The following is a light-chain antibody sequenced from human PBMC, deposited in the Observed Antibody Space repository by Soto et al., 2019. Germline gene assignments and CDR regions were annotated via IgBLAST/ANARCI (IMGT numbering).Light chain of an antibody. V-gene: IGLV3-21*02. J-gene: IGLJ1*01. CDR2: DDD. CDR3: QVWDISSDHHV. CDR1: DIARKT. Sequence: SYELTQPPSVSVGPGQTARITCGGNDIARKTVHWYQQKPGQAPVLVVYDDDERPSGIPERFSGSNSGNTATLTISRVEAGDEADYYCQVWDISSDHHVFGTGTKVTVL.